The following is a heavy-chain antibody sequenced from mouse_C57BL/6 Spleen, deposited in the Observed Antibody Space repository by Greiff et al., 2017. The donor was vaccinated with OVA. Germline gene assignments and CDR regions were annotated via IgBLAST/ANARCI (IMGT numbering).Heavy chain of an antibody. Sequence: VQLKESGPVLVKPGASVKMSCKASGYTFTDYYMNWVKQSHGKSLEWIGVINPYNGGTSYNQKFKGKATLTVDKSSSTAYMELNSLTSEDSAVYYCARGGDGFAYLGQGTLVTVSA. J-gene: IGHJ3*01. CDR2: INPYNGGT. D-gene: IGHD3-3*01. CDR3: ARGGDGFAY. CDR1: GYTFTDYY. V-gene: IGHV1-19*01.